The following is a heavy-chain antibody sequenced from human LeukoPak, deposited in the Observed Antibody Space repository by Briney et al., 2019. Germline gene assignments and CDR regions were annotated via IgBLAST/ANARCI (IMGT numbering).Heavy chain of an antibody. CDR2: ISGSGGST. Sequence: GGSLRLSGAASGFTFSSYAMSWDRPAPGKGLEWVSAISGSGGSTYYADSVKGRFTISRDNSKNTLYLQMNSLRAEDTAVYYCAKDLGLTGDYWGQGTLVTVSS. CDR3: AKDLGLTGDY. J-gene: IGHJ4*02. V-gene: IGHV3-23*01. CDR1: GFTFSSYA. D-gene: IGHD7-27*01.